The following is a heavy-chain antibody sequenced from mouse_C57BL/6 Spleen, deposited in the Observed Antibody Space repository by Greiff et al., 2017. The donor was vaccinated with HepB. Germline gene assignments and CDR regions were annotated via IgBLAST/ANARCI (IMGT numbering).Heavy chain of an antibody. Sequence: QVQLKQSGAELVRPGASVKLSCKASGYTFTDYYINWVKQRPGQGLEWIARIYPGSGNTYYNEKFKGKATLTAEKSSSTAYMQLSSLTSEDSAVYFCARFDYDYDVGWFAYWGQGTLVTVSA. D-gene: IGHD2-4*01. CDR2: IYPGSGNT. CDR3: ARFDYDYDVGWFAY. CDR1: GYTFTDYY. V-gene: IGHV1-76*01. J-gene: IGHJ3*01.